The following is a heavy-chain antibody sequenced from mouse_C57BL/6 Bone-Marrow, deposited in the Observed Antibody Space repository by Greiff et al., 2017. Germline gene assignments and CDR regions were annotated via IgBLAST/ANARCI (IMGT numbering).Heavy chain of an antibody. CDR3: TGHSNFSRDY. CDR2: IRLKSDNYAT. CDR1: GFTFSNYW. V-gene: IGHV6-3*01. J-gene: IGHJ4*01. Sequence: EVMLVESGGGLVQPGGSMKLSCVASGFTFSNYWMNWVRQSPEEGLEWVAQIRLKSDNYATHYAESVKGRFTISRDDSKSSVYLQMNNLRAEDTGIYYCTGHSNFSRDYWGQGTSVTVSS. D-gene: IGHD2-5*01.